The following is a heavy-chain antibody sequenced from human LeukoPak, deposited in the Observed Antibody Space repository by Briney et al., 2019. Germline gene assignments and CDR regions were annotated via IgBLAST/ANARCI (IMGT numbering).Heavy chain of an antibody. CDR1: GNTFTNYW. Sequence: GEALKISFKGSGNTFTNYWIGWVRPLPGKGLEWMGIIYPGDSETRYSPSFQGQVTMSVDKSSSTAYLQWATLKASDTAIYFCARLSTRLLDHWGQGTRVTVSS. V-gene: IGHV5-51*01. D-gene: IGHD3-3*01. CDR3: ARLSTRLLDH. CDR2: IYPGDSET. J-gene: IGHJ4*02.